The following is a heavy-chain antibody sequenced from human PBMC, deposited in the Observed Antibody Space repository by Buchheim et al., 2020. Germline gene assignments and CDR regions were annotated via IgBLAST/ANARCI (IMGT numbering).Heavy chain of an antibody. CDR3: TTRNVYKADYYMDV. V-gene: IGHV3-15*04. J-gene: IGHJ6*03. CDR1: GFTFTNAW. D-gene: IGHD5-24*01. Sequence: EVQLVESGGGLVKPGGSLRLSCAASGFTFTNAWMTWVRQGPGKGLEWVGRIESKSDGGATDYAVLVKDRFTIPRDDSKKMVYMQMNSLKIEDTAVYYCTTRNVYKADYYMDVWGKGTT. CDR2: IESKSDGGAT.